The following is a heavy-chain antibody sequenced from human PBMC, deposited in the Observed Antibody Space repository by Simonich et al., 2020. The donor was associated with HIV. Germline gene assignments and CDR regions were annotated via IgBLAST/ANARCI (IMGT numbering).Heavy chain of an antibody. D-gene: IGHD1-26*01. V-gene: IGHV1-69-2*01. CDR3: ATGPMSIVGAVDY. J-gene: IGHJ4*02. CDR1: GYTFTDYY. Sequence: VQLVQSGAEVKKPGATVKISCKVSGYTFTDYYMHWVKQAPWKGLEWMGLADPEDGESIYAEKFQGRVTITADTSTDTADMELSSLRSDDTAVYYCATGPMSIVGAVDYWGQGTLVTVSS. CDR2: ADPEDGES.